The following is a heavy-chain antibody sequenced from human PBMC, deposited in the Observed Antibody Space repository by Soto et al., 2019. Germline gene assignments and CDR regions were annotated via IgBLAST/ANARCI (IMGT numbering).Heavy chain of an antibody. Sequence: QVQLVQSGAEVKKPGSSVQVSCKASGGTFTTYSFIWVRQAPGQGLEWLGSAIPSIESPNYAQKFQDRVTMSADESTRTAFLELCSLRSDDTAVYFCARGSEEWSNLGFFDSWGQGTLVTVSS. V-gene: IGHV1-69*18. CDR1: GGTFTTYS. CDR3: ARGSEEWSNLGFFDS. CDR2: AIPSIESP. D-gene: IGHD3-3*01. J-gene: IGHJ4*02.